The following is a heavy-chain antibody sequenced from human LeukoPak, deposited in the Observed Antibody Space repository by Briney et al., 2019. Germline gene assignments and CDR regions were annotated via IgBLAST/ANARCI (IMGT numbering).Heavy chain of an antibody. Sequence: GGSLRLSCAASGFTVSSNYMSWVRQAPGKGLEWVSVIYSGGSTYYADSVKGRFTISRDNSKNTLYLQMNSLRAEDTAVYYCARAVDYYGSGEIWGQGTLVTVSS. V-gene: IGHV3-53*01. D-gene: IGHD3-10*01. CDR2: IYSGGST. CDR3: ARAVDYYGSGEI. J-gene: IGHJ4*02. CDR1: GFTVSSNY.